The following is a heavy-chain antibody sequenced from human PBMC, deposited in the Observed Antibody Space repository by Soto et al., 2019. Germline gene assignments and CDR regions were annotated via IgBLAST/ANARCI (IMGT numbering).Heavy chain of an antibody. CDR1: GGTFSSYT. D-gene: IGHD3-10*01. J-gene: IGHJ6*02. V-gene: IGHV1-69*08. Sequence: QVQLVQSGAEVKKPGSSVKVSCKASGGTFSSYTISWVRQAPGQGLEWMGRIIPILGIANYAQKFQGRVTITADKSTSTAYVELSSLGSEDTAVDYCARDAGLADGSGDHYYYGMDVWGQGTTVTVSS. CDR3: ARDAGLADGSGDHYYYGMDV. CDR2: IIPILGIA.